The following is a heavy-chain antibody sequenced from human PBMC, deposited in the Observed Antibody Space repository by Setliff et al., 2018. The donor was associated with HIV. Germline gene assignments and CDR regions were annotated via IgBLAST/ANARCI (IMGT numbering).Heavy chain of an antibody. J-gene: IGHJ4*02. CDR3: ARLAHPRAHQDSTGVFDY. CDR1: GFTFSSYG. D-gene: IGHD3-22*01. V-gene: IGHV3-23*01. CDR2: ISGDGADT. Sequence: GGSLRLSCVVSGFTFSSYGMHWVRQAPGMGLEWVAGISGDGADTLYADSVKGRFIVSSDSSKNTVYPQMNDLRVADTAIYYCARLAHPRAHQDSTGVFDYWGQGALVTVSS.